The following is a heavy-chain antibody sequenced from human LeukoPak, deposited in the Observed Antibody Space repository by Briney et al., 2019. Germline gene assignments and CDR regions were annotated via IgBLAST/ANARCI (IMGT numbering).Heavy chain of an antibody. CDR2: IYHSGST. J-gene: IGHJ4*02. D-gene: IGHD6-13*01. V-gene: IGHV4-38-2*01. CDR1: GYSISSGYY. CDR3: ARLSIAAAGY. Sequence: PSETLSLTCAVSGYSISSGYYWGWIRQPPGKGLEWIGSIYHSGSTYYNPSLKSRVTISVDTSKNQFSLKLSSVTAADTALYYCARLSIAAAGYWGQGTLVTVSS.